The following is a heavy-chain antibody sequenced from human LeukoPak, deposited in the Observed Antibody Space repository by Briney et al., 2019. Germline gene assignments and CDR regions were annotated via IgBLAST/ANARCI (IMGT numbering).Heavy chain of an antibody. CDR2: ISYDGSNK. Sequence: GGSLRLSCAASGFTFSSYAMHWVRQAPGKGLEWVAVISYDGSNKYYADSVKGRFTISRDNSKDTLYLQMNSLRAEDTAVYYCAKVEAAMAEPHFDYWGQGTLVTVSS. CDR3: AKVEAAMAEPHFDY. J-gene: IGHJ4*02. V-gene: IGHV3-30*04. CDR1: GFTFSSYA. D-gene: IGHD5-18*01.